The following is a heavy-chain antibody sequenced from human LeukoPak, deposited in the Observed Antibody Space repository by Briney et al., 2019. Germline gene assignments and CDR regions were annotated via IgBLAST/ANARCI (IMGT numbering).Heavy chain of an antibody. V-gene: IGHV4-39*07. J-gene: IGHJ4*02. D-gene: IGHD6-6*01. CDR3: ARVGYSSSIDY. Sequence: PSETLSLTCTVSGDSISSSNSYWGWIRQPPGKGLECIGSIYYSARTYYNPSLKSRVTISADTSKNQFSLKLSSVTAADTAVYYCARVGYSSSIDYWGQGTLVTVSS. CDR1: GDSISSSNSY. CDR2: IYYSART.